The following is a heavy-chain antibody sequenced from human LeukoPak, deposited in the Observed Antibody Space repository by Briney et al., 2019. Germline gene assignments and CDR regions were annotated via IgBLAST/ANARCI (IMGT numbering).Heavy chain of an antibody. D-gene: IGHD6-19*01. Sequence: GSSVQVSCKASGYTFTSYGITWVRQAPGQGLEWMGWIKGYNGDTNYAQKFQGRVTMTTDTSTTTAYMELRSLRSDDTATYYCARTTHPDAKQWPFFDFWGQGVLGTVSS. J-gene: IGHJ4*02. CDR3: ARTTHPDAKQWPFFDF. CDR1: GYTFTSYG. CDR2: IKGYNGDT. V-gene: IGHV1-18*01.